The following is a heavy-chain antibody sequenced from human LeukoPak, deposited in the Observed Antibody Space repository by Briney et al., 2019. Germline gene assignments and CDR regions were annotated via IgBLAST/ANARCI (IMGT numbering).Heavy chain of an antibody. CDR1: GYSLTDHY. Sequence: ASVKVSCKASGYSLTDHYMHGMRQAPGQGLEWMGWINPNNGDTNYAQKFQGRVTMTRDTSISTAYMEVSRLRSDDTAVYYCAKMVYASGSPTYYFYDWGQGTLATVSP. V-gene: IGHV1-2*02. CDR2: INPNNGDT. J-gene: IGHJ4*02. D-gene: IGHD3-10*01. CDR3: AKMVYASGSPTYYFYD.